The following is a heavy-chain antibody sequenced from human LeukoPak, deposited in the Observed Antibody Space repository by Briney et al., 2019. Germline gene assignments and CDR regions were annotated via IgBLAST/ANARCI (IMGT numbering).Heavy chain of an antibody. D-gene: IGHD2-2*01. J-gene: IGHJ4*02. CDR2: INHSGST. V-gene: IGHV4-34*01. CDR1: GGSFSGYY. Sequence: SETLSLTCAVYGGSFSGYYWSWISQPPGKGLEWIGEINHSGSTNYNPSLKSRVTISVDTSKNQFSLKLSSVTAADTAVYYCARRARYCSSTSCYSHGLDYWGQGTLVTVSS. CDR3: ARRARYCSSTSCYSHGLDY.